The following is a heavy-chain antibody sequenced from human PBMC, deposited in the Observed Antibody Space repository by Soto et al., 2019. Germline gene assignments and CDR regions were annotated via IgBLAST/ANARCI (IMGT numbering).Heavy chain of an antibody. Sequence: QVQLVESGGGVVQPGRSLRLSCAVSGFTFSSYGMHWVRQAPGKGLEWVAVIWYDGSNQFYADSVKGRFTISRDNSKKTLYLQMNSLRADDTAVYYCARDLRGGASAYFQHWGQDTLVTVSS. CDR2: IWYDGSNQ. V-gene: IGHV3-33*01. CDR3: ARDLRGGASAYFQH. J-gene: IGHJ1*01. D-gene: IGHD3-10*01. CDR1: GFTFSSYG.